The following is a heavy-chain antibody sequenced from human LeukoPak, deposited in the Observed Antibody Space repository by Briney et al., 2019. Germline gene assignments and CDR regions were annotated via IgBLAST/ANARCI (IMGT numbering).Heavy chain of an antibody. CDR2: ISVSGGST. D-gene: IGHD5-18*01. J-gene: IGHJ3*02. Sequence: GGSLRLSCAASGFTFSSYATSWARQAPGKGLEWVSAISVSGGSTYYADSVKGRFTISRNNSKTTLYLQMNSLRAEDTAVYYCAKVRIQLWLFGAFDIWGQGTMVTVSS. V-gene: IGHV3-23*01. CDR3: AKVRIQLWLFGAFDI. CDR1: GFTFSSYA.